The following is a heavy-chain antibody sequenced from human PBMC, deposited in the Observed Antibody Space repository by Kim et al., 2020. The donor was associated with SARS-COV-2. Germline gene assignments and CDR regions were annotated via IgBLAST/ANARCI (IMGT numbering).Heavy chain of an antibody. J-gene: IGHJ3*02. V-gene: IGHV4-59*01. CDR1: GGSISSYY. CDR2: IYYSGST. CDR3: ARGFYEFWSGYYSDAFDI. D-gene: IGHD3-3*01. Sequence: SETLSLTCTVSGGSISSYYWSWIRQPPGKGLEWIGYIYYSGSTNYNPSLKSRVTISVDTSKNQFSLKLSSVTAADTAVYYCARGFYEFWSGYYSDAFDIWGQGTMVTVSS.